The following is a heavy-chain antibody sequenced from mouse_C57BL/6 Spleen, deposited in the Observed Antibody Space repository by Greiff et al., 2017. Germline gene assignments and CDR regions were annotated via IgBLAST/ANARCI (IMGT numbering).Heavy chain of an antibody. CDR1: GYTFTDYE. D-gene: IGHD1-1*01. CDR3: TRSYYGSSSYYFDY. J-gene: IGHJ2*01. Sequence: VQLQQSGAELVRPGASVTLSCKASGYTFTDYEMHWVKQTPVHGLEWIGAIDPETGGTAYNQKFKGKAILTADKSSSTAYMELRSLTSEDSAVYYCTRSYYGSSSYYFDYWGQGTTLTVSS. CDR2: IDPETGGT. V-gene: IGHV1-15*01.